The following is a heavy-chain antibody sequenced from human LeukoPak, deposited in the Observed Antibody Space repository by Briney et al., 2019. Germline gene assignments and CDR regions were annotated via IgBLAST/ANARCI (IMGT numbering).Heavy chain of an antibody. Sequence: SVKVSCKASGGTFSSYAISWVRQAPGQGLEWMGRIIPIFGIANYAQKFQGRVTITADKSTSTAYMELSSLRSEDTAVYYCAVGSGGYSPFDPWGQGTLVTVSS. CDR1: GGTFSSYA. V-gene: IGHV1-69*04. D-gene: IGHD1-26*01. CDR3: AVGSGGYSPFDP. J-gene: IGHJ5*02. CDR2: IIPIFGIA.